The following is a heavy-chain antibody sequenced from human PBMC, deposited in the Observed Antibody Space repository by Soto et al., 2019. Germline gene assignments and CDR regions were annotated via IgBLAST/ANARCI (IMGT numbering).Heavy chain of an antibody. CDR2: IYPGDSDT. J-gene: IGHJ6*02. V-gene: IGHV5-51*01. D-gene: IGHD6-6*01. CDR3: ASHEYSSSSPYYYYGMDV. CDR1: GYSFTSYW. Sequence: GESLKISCKGSGYSFTSYWIGWVRQMPGKGLEWMGIIYPGDSDTRYSPSFQGQVTISADKSISTAYLQWSSLKASDTAMYYCASHEYSSSSPYYYYGMDVWGQGTTVTVSS.